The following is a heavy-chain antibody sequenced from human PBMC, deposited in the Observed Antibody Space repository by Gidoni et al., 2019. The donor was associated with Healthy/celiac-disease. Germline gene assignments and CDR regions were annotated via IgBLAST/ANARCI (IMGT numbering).Heavy chain of an antibody. Sequence: QVQLVESGGGVVQPGRSLRLSCAASGFTFSSYAMHWVRQAPGKGLEWVAVISYDGSNKYYADSVKGRFTISRDNSKNTLYLQMNSLRAEDTAVYYCARDRKVTVAGMDYYYYGMDVWGQGTTVTVSS. J-gene: IGHJ6*02. CDR2: ISYDGSNK. CDR1: GFTFSSYA. CDR3: ARDRKVTVAGMDYYYYGMDV. V-gene: IGHV3-30-3*01. D-gene: IGHD6-19*01.